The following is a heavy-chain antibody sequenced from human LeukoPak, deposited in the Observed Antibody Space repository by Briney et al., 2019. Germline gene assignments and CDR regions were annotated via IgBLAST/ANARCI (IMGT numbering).Heavy chain of an antibody. CDR3: ARVTSSIVFDY. CDR1: GYTFTSYY. Sequence: ASAKVSCKASGYTFTSYYMHWVRQAPGQGLEWMGIINPSGGSTSYAQKFQGRVTMTRDTSTSTVYLELSSLRSEDTAVYYCARVTSSIVFDYWGQGTLVTVSS. D-gene: IGHD6-13*01. J-gene: IGHJ4*02. V-gene: IGHV1-46*01. CDR2: INPSGGST.